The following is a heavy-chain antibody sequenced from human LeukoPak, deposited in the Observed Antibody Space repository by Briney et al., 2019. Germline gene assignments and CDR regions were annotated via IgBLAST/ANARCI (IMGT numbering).Heavy chain of an antibody. V-gene: IGHV4-59*01. CDR3: ARVGGTTTRYFDY. J-gene: IGHJ4*02. Sequence: SETLSLTCTVSGDSISNYYWSWIRQPPGKGLEWIGYIYYSGSTNYNPSLKSRATISVDTSKNHFSLRLSSMSAADTALYYCARVGGTTTRYFDYWGQGTLVTVSS. CDR2: IYYSGST. D-gene: IGHD1-1*01. CDR1: GDSISNYY.